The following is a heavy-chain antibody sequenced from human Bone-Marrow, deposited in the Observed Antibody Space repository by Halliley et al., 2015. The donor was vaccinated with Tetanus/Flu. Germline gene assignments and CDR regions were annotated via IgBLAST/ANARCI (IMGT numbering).Heavy chain of an antibody. V-gene: IGHV3-23*01. CDR3: AKDFQPFGSGSFNFFDH. D-gene: IGHD3-10*01. CDR2: IIGSGGRT. J-gene: IGHJ4*02. Sequence: IIGSGGRTYYAESVKGRFTISRDRSTNTVFLQMSGLRAEDSAMFYCAKDFQPFGSGSFNFFDHWGQGALVTVSS.